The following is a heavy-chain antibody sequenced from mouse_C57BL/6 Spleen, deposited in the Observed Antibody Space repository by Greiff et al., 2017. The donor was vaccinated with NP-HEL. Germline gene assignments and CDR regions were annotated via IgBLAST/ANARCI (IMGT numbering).Heavy chain of an antibody. CDR1: GYTFTSYW. J-gene: IGHJ2*01. CDR2: IDPSDSET. CDR3: ARLVDGGNY. Sequence: QVQLKQPGAELVRPGSSVKLSCKASGYTFTSYWMHWVKQRPIQGLEWIGNIDPSDSETHYNQKFKDKATLTVDKSSSTAYMQLSSLTSEDSAVYYCARLVDGGNYWGQGTTLTVSS. V-gene: IGHV1-52*01. D-gene: IGHD2-12*01.